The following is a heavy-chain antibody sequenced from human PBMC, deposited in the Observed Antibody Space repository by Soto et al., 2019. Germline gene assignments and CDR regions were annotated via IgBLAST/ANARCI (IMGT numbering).Heavy chain of an antibody. CDR3: ARGIGFSTPEDY. CDR1: GYTFTGYY. Sequence: GASVKVSCKASGYTFTGYYMHWVRQAPGQGLEWMGWINPNSGGTNYAQKFQGWVTMTRDTSISTAYMELSSVTAADTAVYYCARGIGFSTPEDYWGQGTLVTVSS. V-gene: IGHV1-2*04. D-gene: IGHD3-3*01. J-gene: IGHJ4*02. CDR2: INPNSGGT.